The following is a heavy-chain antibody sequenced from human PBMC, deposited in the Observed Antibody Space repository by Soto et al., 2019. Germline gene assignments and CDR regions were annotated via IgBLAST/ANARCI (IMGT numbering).Heavy chain of an antibody. D-gene: IGHD3-3*01. CDR3: ARQITILNPFDY. CDR2: IIPIFGTV. Sequence: QVQLVQSGAEVKKPGSSVKVSCKASGGTFSTYVISWVRQAPGQGLEWMGGIIPIFGTVNYAQKFQGRVTIYADESTCTAYMELSSLRSEDTAVYYCARQITILNPFDYWGQGTLVTVSS. J-gene: IGHJ4*02. CDR1: GGTFSTYV. V-gene: IGHV1-69*12.